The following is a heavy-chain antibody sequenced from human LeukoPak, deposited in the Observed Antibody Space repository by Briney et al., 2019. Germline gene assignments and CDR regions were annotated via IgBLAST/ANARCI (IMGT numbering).Heavy chain of an antibody. V-gene: IGHV1-69*05. J-gene: IGHJ6*03. D-gene: IGHD6-6*01. CDR3: ATAAAAARPGYYYYMDV. Sequence: ASVKVSCKASGGTFNNYAINWVRQAPGQGLEWMGRIIPIFGTADYAQKFPGRVTITTDESTSTAYMELSSLRSEDTAVYYCATAAAAARPGYYYYMDVWGKGTTVTVSS. CDR2: IIPIFGTA. CDR1: GGTFNNYA.